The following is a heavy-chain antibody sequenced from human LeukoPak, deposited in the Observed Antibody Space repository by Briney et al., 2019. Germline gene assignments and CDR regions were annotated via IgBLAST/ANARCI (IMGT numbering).Heavy chain of an antibody. CDR2: INWNGGST. D-gene: IGHD5-18*01. CDR1: GFTFDDYG. J-gene: IGHJ4*02. V-gene: IGHV3-20*04. Sequence: PGGSLRLSCAASGFTFDDYGMSWVRQAPGKGLEWVSGINWNGGSTGYADSVKGRFTISRDNAKNSLYLQMNSLRAEDTALYYCARSRGCSYGYYFDYWGQGTLVTVSS. CDR3: ARSRGCSYGYYFDY.